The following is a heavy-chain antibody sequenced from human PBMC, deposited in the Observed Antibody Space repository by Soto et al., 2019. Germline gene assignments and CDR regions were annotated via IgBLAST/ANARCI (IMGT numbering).Heavy chain of an antibody. CDR3: ARSYYYDSSGFSSPFDY. D-gene: IGHD3-22*01. CDR1: GYTFTGYY. CDR2: INPNSGGT. Sequence: QVQLVQSGAEVKKPGASVKVSCKASGYTFTGYYIHWVRQAPGQGLEWMGWINPNSGGTNYAQKFQGRVTMTRDTSISTAYMELSRLRSDDTAVYYCARSYYYDSSGFSSPFDYWGQGTLVTVSS. J-gene: IGHJ4*02. V-gene: IGHV1-2*02.